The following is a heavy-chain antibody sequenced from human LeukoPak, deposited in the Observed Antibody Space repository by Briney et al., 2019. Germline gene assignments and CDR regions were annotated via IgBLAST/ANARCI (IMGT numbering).Heavy chain of an antibody. D-gene: IGHD6-19*01. Sequence: ASVKVSCKASGYAFTGYYMHWVRQAPGQGLEWMGWINPNSGGTNYAQKFQGRVTMTRDTSISTAYMELSRLRSDDTAVYYCARVAVKRGDAFDIWGQGTMVTVSS. CDR1: GYAFTGYY. V-gene: IGHV1-2*02. CDR2: INPNSGGT. CDR3: ARVAVKRGDAFDI. J-gene: IGHJ3*02.